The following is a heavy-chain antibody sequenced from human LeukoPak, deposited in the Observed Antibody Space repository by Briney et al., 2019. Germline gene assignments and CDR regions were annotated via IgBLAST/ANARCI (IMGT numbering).Heavy chain of an antibody. J-gene: IGHJ5*02. CDR2: INPNSGGT. D-gene: IGHD3-10*01. CDR3: ARDLWFGDPSWFDP. CDR1: GYTFTGYY. Sequence: GASVKVSCKASGYTFTGYYMHWVRQAPGQGLEWMGWINPNSGGTNYAQKFQGRVTMTRDTSISTAYMELSRLRSDDTAVYYCARDLWFGDPSWFDPWGQGTLVTASS. V-gene: IGHV1-2*02.